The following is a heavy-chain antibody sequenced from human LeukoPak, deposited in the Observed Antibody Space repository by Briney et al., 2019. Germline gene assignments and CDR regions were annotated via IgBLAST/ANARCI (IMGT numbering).Heavy chain of an antibody. CDR2: ISGGGGST. CDR1: GFTFSSYA. V-gene: IGHV3-23*01. D-gene: IGHD3-22*01. CDR3: AKDRPNYYESNGDYYRRNGDY. J-gene: IGHJ4*02. Sequence: GGSLRLSCAASGFTFSSYAMSWVRQAPGKGLEWVSSISGGGGSTYYTGPVKGRFTISRDNSKNTLYLQMNSLRAEDTALYYCAKDRPNYYESNGDYYRRNGDYWGQGTLVTVSS.